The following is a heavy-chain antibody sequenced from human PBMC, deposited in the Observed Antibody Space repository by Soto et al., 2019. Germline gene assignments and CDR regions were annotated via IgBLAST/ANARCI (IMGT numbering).Heavy chain of an antibody. CDR2: ISGSGGST. Sequence: EVQLLESGGGLVQPGGSLRLSCAASGFTFSSYAMSWVRQAPGKGLEWVSAISGSGGSTYYADSVKGRFTISRDNSKDTLCLRMNSRRAEGKVVYYCALPYAASGYLPELLFDYWCQGTLVSVSS. J-gene: IGHJ4*02. V-gene: IGHV3-23*01. CDR3: ALPYAASGYLPELLFDY. CDR1: GFTFSSYA. D-gene: IGHD3-22*01.